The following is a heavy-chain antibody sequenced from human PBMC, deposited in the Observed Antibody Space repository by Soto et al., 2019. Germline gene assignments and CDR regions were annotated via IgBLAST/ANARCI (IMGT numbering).Heavy chain of an antibody. CDR2: ISYSGSKK. CDR1: GFTFSNYG. Sequence: ESGGGLVQPGRSLRLSCAASGFTFSNYGIHWVRQAPGKGLEWVAVISYSGSKKMYGDSVKGRFTISRDNSKNTLFLQMNSLGPEDTAVYHCERDIGSNRFDSWGQGTLVTVSS. CDR3: ERDIGSNRFDS. V-gene: IGHV3-30*03. J-gene: IGHJ4*02. D-gene: IGHD3-10*01.